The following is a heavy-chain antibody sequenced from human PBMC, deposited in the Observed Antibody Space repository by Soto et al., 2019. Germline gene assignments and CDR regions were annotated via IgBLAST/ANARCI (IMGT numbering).Heavy chain of an antibody. D-gene: IGHD1-26*01. J-gene: IGHJ6*02. Sequence: SETLSLTCAVYGGSFSGYYWSWIRQPPGKGLEWIGEINHSGSTNYNPSLKSRVTISVDTSKNQFSLKLSSVTAADTAVYYCASRISGSYYYYYYGMDVWGQGTTVTVSS. CDR2: INHSGST. CDR1: GGSFSGYY. CDR3: ASRISGSYYYYYYGMDV. V-gene: IGHV4-34*01.